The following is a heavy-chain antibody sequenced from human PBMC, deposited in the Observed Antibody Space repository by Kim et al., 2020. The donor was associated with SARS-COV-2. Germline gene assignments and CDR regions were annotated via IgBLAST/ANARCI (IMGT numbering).Heavy chain of an antibody. J-gene: IGHJ5*02. CDR2: VYYSGST. V-gene: IGHV4-59*13. D-gene: IGHD3-3*01. CDR1: GGSISSYY. Sequence: SETLSLTCTVSGGSISSYYWSWIRQPPGKGLEWIGCVYYSGSTNYNPSLKSRVTISVDTTKNQFSLKLSTFTAADAAVYYCAGGVRGIFGVVNWFDPWG. CDR3: AGGVRGIFGVVNWFDP.